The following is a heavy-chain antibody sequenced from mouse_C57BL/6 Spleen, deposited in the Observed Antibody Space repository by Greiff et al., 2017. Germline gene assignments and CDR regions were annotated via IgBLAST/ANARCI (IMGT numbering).Heavy chain of an antibody. CDR3: ARRSGLLNYAIDY. D-gene: IGHD2-10*01. V-gene: IGHV1-59*01. CDR1: GYTFTSYW. CDR2: IDPSDSYT. J-gene: IGHJ4*01. Sequence: QVQLQQPGAELVRPGTSVKLSCKASGYTFTSYWMHWVKQRPGQGLEWIGVIDPSDSYTNYNQKFKGKATLTVDTSSSTAYMQLSSLTSEDSAVYYCARRSGLLNYAIDYWGQGTSVTVSS.